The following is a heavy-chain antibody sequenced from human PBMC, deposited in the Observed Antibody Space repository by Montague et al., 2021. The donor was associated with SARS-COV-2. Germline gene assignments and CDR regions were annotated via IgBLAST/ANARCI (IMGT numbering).Heavy chain of an antibody. V-gene: IGHV1-8*01. CDR2: MNPNSGNT. CDR1: GYTFTSYD. Sequence: SVKVSCKASGYTFTSYDINWVRQAPGQGLEWMGWMNPNSGNTGYAQKFQGRVTMTRNTSISTAYMELSSLRSEDTAVYYCARGKVDTAMVYYYYYMDVWGKGTTVTVSS. D-gene: IGHD5-18*01. J-gene: IGHJ6*03. CDR3: ARGKVDTAMVYYYYYMDV.